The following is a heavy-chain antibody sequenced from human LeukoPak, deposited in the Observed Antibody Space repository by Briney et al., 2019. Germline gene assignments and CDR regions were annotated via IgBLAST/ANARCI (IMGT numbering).Heavy chain of an antibody. Sequence: GGSLRLSCAASGFHFTTYWMSWVRQAPGKGLEWVANIKQDGSEKYYLDSVKGRFAISRDNAKNSLYLQMNSLRAEDTAVYYCASFQGWGQGTMVTVSS. V-gene: IGHV3-7*01. CDR3: ASFQG. CDR2: IKQDGSEK. J-gene: IGHJ3*01. CDR1: GFHFTTYW.